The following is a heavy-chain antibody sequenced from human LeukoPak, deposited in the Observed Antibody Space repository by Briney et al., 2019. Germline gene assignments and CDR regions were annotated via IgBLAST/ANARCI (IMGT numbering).Heavy chain of an antibody. CDR3: ATGYSSTWYYFDY. Sequence: PSEALSLTCTVSGDSISSDYWSWIRQPPGKVLGWNGYIYHSGSTNYNPSLKSRVTISADTSKDQFSLKLASVTAADAAVYYCATGYSSTWYYFDYWGQGTLVTVSS. V-gene: IGHV4-59*01. J-gene: IGHJ4*02. CDR1: GDSISSDY. CDR2: IYHSGST. D-gene: IGHD6-13*01.